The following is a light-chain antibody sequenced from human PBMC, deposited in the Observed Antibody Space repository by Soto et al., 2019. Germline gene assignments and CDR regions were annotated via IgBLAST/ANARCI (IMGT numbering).Light chain of an antibody. CDR3: QQYENLPT. J-gene: IGKJ5*01. CDR2: DAS. V-gene: IGKV1-33*01. Sequence: DIQMTQSPSSLSASVVDRVTITCQASQNINNYLNWYQQKPGRAPKLLIYDASNLEAGVPSRFRGSGSGTDFTFTISRLQTEDIATYYCQQYENLPTFGQGTRLEIK. CDR1: QNINNY.